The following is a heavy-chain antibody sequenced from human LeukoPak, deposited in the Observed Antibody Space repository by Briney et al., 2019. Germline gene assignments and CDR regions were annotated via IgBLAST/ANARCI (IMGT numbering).Heavy chain of an antibody. J-gene: IGHJ5*02. CDR3: ARYRAAAGTFAFGWFDP. V-gene: IGHV1-18*01. Sequence: ASVKVSCKASGYTFTSYGISWVRQAPGQGLEWMGWISAYNGNTNYAQKFQGRVTMTTDTSTSTAYMELRSLRSDDTAVYYCARYRAAAGTFAFGWFDPWGQGTLVTVSS. D-gene: IGHD6-13*01. CDR1: GYTFTSYG. CDR2: ISAYNGNT.